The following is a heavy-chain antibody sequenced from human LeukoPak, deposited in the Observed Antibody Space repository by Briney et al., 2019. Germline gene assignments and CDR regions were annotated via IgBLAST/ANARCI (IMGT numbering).Heavy chain of an antibody. D-gene: IGHD1-26*01. CDR3: AKAYTGTIRFFDS. CDR1: GFTFKSHA. J-gene: IGHJ4*02. Sequence: GGSLRLSCAASGFTFKSHAMSWVRQAPGKGVEGVSATSASGSTKFYPYSVKGRFTISRDNSKNTLYLQMNSLRAEATAVYFCAKAYTGTIRFFDSWGQGTLVTVSS. V-gene: IGHV3-23*01. CDR2: TSASGSTK.